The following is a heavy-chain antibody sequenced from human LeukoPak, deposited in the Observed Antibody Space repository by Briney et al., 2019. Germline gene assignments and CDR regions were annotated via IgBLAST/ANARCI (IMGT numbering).Heavy chain of an antibody. D-gene: IGHD3-10*01. V-gene: IGHV4-59*01. CDR1: GGSISSYY. CDR2: IYYSGST. CDR3: ARAGGSGSYPQGVWFDP. J-gene: IGHJ5*02. Sequence: TSETLSLTCTVSGGSISSYYWSWIRQPPGKGLEWIGYIYYSGSTNYNPSLKSRVTISVDTSKNQFSLKLSSVTAADTAVYYCARAGGSGSYPQGVWFDPWGQGTLVTVSS.